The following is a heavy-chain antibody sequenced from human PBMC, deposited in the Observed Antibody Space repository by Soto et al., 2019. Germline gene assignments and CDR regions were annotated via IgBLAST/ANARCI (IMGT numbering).Heavy chain of an antibody. D-gene: IGHD3-3*01. J-gene: IGHJ6*03. V-gene: IGHV5-51*01. CDR3: ARLGGDVAKLRFLEWLLFEGYYMDV. CDR2: IYPGDSDT. CDR1: GYSFTSYW. Sequence: GESLKISCKGSGYSFTSYWIGWVRQMPGKGLEWMGIIYPGDSDTRYSPSFQGQVTISADKSISTAYLQWSSLKASDTAMYYCARLGGDVAKLRFLEWLLFEGYYMDVWGKGTTVTVSS.